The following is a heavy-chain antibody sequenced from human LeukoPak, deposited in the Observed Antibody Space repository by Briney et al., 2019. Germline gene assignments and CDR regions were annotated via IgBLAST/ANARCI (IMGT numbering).Heavy chain of an antibody. J-gene: IGHJ6*03. CDR2: IYASGST. V-gene: IGHV4-4*07. CDR3: ARHAYYDFWSGYWTHDCMDV. CDR1: VGSISGYY. Sequence: LETLSLTCTVSVGSISGYYWSWLRQPAGTGLEWIGRIYASGSTNYNTSLPSRAAMSVDTSTNQFSLTLSSVTAADTAVHYCARHAYYDFWSGYWTHDCMDVWGKGTMVTVSS. D-gene: IGHD3-3*01.